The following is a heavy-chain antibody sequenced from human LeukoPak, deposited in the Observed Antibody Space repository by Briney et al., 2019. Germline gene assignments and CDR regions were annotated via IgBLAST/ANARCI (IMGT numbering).Heavy chain of an antibody. J-gene: IGHJ4*02. D-gene: IGHD2-15*01. Sequence: GGSLGLSCAASGFTVSSNYMSWVRQAPGKGLEWVSVIYSGGSTYYADSVKGRFTISRDNSKDTLYLQMNSLRAEDTAVYYCARSTRRYFDYWGQGTLVTVSS. CDR1: GFTVSSNY. CDR2: IYSGGST. CDR3: ARSTRRYFDY. V-gene: IGHV3-53*01.